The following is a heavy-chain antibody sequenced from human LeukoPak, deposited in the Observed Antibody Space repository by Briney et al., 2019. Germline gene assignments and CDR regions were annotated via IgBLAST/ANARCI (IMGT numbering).Heavy chain of an antibody. J-gene: IGHJ4*02. Sequence: GGSLRLSCVASGFTFSSYAMHWVRQAPGKRLEWVAVISYDGSNKYYADSVKGRFTISRDNSKNTLFVQMSSLRGGDTAVYFCARAPRTAANFDYWGQGTLVTVSS. CDR2: ISYDGSNK. CDR1: GFTFSSYA. D-gene: IGHD6-13*01. CDR3: ARAPRTAANFDY. V-gene: IGHV3-30*04.